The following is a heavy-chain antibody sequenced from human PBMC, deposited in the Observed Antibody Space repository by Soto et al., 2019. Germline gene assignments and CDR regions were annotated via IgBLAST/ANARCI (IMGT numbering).Heavy chain of an antibody. D-gene: IGHD5-18*01. J-gene: IGHJ4*02. CDR3: ARDLKYSYGPSPY. CDR1: GFTFSSYS. Sequence: VGSLRLSCAASGFTFSSYSMNWVRQAPGKGLEWVSSISSSSSYIYYADSVKGRFTISRDNAKNSLYLQMNSLRAEDTAVYYCARDLKYSYGPSPYWGQGTLVTVSS. V-gene: IGHV3-21*01. CDR2: ISSSSSYI.